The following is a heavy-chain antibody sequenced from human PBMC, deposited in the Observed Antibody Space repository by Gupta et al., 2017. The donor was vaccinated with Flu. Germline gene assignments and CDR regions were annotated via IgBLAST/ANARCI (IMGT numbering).Heavy chain of an antibody. CDR3: ARDARVVVVPAAYNWFDP. D-gene: IGHD2-2*01. CDR1: GFTFSSYW. CDR2: INSDGSST. Sequence: EVQLVESGGGLVQPGGSLRLSCAASGFTFSSYWMHWVRQAPGKGLVWVSRINSDGSSTSYADSVKGRFTISRDNAKNTLYLQMNSLRAEDTAVYYCARDARVVVVPAAYNWFDPWGQGTLVTVSS. J-gene: IGHJ5*02. V-gene: IGHV3-74*01.